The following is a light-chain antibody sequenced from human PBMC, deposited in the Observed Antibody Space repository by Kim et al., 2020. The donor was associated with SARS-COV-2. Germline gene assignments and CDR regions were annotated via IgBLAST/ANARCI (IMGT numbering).Light chain of an antibody. Sequence: GERVTLTCRASQSVSSNLAWYQQKPGQAPRLLIYGASSRATGIPARFSGGGSGTEFTLTISSLQSEDFAVYYCHQYNNWPPITFGQGTRLEIK. CDR3: HQYNNWPPIT. CDR2: GAS. J-gene: IGKJ5*01. V-gene: IGKV3-15*01. CDR1: QSVSSN.